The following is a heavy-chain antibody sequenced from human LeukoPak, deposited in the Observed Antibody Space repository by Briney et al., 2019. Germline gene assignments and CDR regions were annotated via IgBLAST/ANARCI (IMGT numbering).Heavy chain of an antibody. CDR3: ARDGYDFWSGYPTTVDF. J-gene: IGHJ4*02. CDR1: GFTFSTYA. V-gene: IGHV3-48*01. CDR2: ISSSSNTI. Sequence: GGSLRLSCAACGFTFSTYAMNWVRQAPGKGLEWVSYISSSSNTIYYADSVQGRFTISRDNANNSLYLQMNSLRAEDTAVYYCARDGYDFWSGYPTTVDFWGQGTLVTVSS. D-gene: IGHD3-3*01.